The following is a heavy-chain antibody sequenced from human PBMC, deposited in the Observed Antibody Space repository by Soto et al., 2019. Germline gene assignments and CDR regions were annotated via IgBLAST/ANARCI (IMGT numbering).Heavy chain of an antibody. CDR2: IYYSGST. D-gene: IGHD6-13*01. CDR3: ARMGLKVAAARGGKKYNWFDP. CDR1: GGSISSYY. V-gene: IGHV4-59*01. Sequence: SETLSLTCTVSGGSISSYYWSWIRQPPGKGLEWIGYIYYSGSTNYNPSLKSRVTISVDTSKNQFSLKLSSVTAADTAVYYCARMGLKVAAARGGKKYNWFDPWGQGTLVTVS. J-gene: IGHJ5*02.